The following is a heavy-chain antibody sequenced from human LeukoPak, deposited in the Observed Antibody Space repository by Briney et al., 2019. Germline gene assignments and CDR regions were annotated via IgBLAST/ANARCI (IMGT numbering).Heavy chain of an antibody. V-gene: IGHV1-46*01. CDR2: INPSGGST. Sequence: ASVKVSCKASGYTFTSYYMHWVRQAPGQGLEWMGIINPSGGSTSYAQKFQGRVTMTRDTSTSTVYMELSSLRSEDTAVYYCARDRRVLRFLEWLLLPHGAFDIWGQGTMVTVSS. D-gene: IGHD3-3*01. CDR3: ARDRRVLRFLEWLLLPHGAFDI. J-gene: IGHJ3*02. CDR1: GYTFTSYY.